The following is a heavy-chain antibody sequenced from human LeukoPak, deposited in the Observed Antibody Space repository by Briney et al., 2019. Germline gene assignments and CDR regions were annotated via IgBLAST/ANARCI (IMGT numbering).Heavy chain of an antibody. CDR3: ARDGTAAGLYFDL. CDR1: GFTFTDYW. J-gene: IGHJ4*01. D-gene: IGHD6-13*01. CDR2: IRQDGSEK. V-gene: IGHV3-7*01. Sequence: GGSLRLSCAVSGFTFTDYWMNWVRQVPGKELEWVASIRQDGSEKTYVGSVKGRFTISRDNTRNSLSLQLNSLRVEDTAVYYCARDGTAAGLYFDLWGQGTLVTVSS.